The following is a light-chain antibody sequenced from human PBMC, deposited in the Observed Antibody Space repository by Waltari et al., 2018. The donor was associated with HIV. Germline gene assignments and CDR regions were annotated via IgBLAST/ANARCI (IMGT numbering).Light chain of an antibody. CDR1: QSLVRSDGDSY. Sequence: DIVMTQTPLSSPVTLGQPASISCRSSQSLVRSDGDSYLSWLHQRPGQPPRVLIYKTSNRFSGVPDRFSGSGAGTDFTLTISRVEAEDVGIYYCMQTTQFPLTFGGGTKVEIK. J-gene: IGKJ4*01. V-gene: IGKV2-24*01. CDR3: MQTTQFPLT. CDR2: KTS.